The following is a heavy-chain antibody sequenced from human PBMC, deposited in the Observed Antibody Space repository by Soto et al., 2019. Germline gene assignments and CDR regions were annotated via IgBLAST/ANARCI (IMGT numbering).Heavy chain of an antibody. CDR3: ARSARAVAGTVGY. Sequence: QVQLVESGGGVVQRGRSLRLSCAASGFTFSSYAMHWVRQAPGKGLEWVAVISYDGSNKYYADSVKGRFTISRDNSKNTLYLQMNSLRADDTAVYYCARSARAVAGTVGYWGQGTLVTVSS. V-gene: IGHV3-30-3*01. J-gene: IGHJ4*02. CDR1: GFTFSSYA. D-gene: IGHD6-19*01. CDR2: ISYDGSNK.